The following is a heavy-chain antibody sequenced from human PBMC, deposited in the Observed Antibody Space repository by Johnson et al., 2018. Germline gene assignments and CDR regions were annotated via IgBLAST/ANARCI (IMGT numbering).Heavy chain of an antibody. CDR1: GITLSNYA. CDR2: ISYDGSNE. V-gene: IGHV3-30-3*01. J-gene: IGHJ3*02. CDR3: AREWGSSGGSTFDI. Sequence: QVQLVESGGGVVQPGRSLRLSCTASGITLSNYAMHWVRQAPGKGLEWVTIISYDGSNEYYADSVKGRFTTSRDNSKNTVYLQMNSLRGDDTAAYYCAREWGSSGGSTFDIGGQGTMVTVSS. D-gene: IGHD6-19*01.